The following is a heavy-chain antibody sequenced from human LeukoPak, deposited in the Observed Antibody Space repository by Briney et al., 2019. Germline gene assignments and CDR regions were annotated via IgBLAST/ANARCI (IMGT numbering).Heavy chain of an antibody. CDR3: ARGARPPTY. CDR2: IYYSGST. CDR1: GGSISSYY. V-gene: IGHV4-59*01. Sequence: KSSETLSLTCTVSGGSISSYYWSWIRQPPGKGLEWIGYIYYSGSTNYNPSLKSRVTISVDTSKNQFSLKLSSVTAADTAVYYCARGARPPTYWGQGTLVTVSS. J-gene: IGHJ4*02. D-gene: IGHD6-6*01.